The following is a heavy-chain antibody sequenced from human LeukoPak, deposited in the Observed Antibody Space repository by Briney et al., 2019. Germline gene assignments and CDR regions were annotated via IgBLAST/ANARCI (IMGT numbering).Heavy chain of an antibody. J-gene: IGHJ2*01. CDR1: GGSFSGYY. CDR2: INHSGST. Sequence: NPSETLSLTCAVYGGSFSGYYWSWIRQPPGKGLEWIGEINHSGSTNYNPSLKSRVTISVDTSKNQFSLKLSSVTAADTAVYYCARGRDSGWLQVGWYFDLWGRGTLVTVSS. CDR3: ARGRDSGWLQVGWYFDL. D-gene: IGHD6-19*01. V-gene: IGHV4-34*01.